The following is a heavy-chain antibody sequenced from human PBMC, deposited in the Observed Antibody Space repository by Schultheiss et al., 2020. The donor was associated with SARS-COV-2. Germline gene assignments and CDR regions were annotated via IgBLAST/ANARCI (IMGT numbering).Heavy chain of an antibody. J-gene: IGHJ5*02. CDR2: ISGSGGST. CDR1: GFTFSSYA. Sequence: GGSLRLSCAASGFTFSSYAMSWVRQAPGKGLEWVSAISGSGGSTYYADSVKGRFTISRDNAKNSLYLQMNSLRAEDTAVYYCARERVGGYCSSTSCRYGSWFDPWGQGTLVTVSS. D-gene: IGHD2-2*01. CDR3: ARERVGGYCSSTSCRYGSWFDP. V-gene: IGHV3-23*01.